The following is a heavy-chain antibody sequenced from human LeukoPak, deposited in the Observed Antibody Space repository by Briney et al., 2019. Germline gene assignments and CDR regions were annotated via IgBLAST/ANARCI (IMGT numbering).Heavy chain of an antibody. CDR2: IIPIFGTA. Sequence: SVKVSCKASGGTFSSYAISRVRPAPGQGLEWMGGIIPIFGTANYAQKFQGRVTITADESTSTAYMELSSLRSADTAVYYCAREGGSNYVLGWFDPWGQGTLVTVSS. CDR3: AREGGSNYVLGWFDP. CDR1: GGTFSSYA. D-gene: IGHD4-11*01. J-gene: IGHJ5*02. V-gene: IGHV1-69*13.